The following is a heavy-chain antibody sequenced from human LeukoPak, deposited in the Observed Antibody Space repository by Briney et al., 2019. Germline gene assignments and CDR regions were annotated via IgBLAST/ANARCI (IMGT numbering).Heavy chain of an antibody. CDR1: GGSISSYY. V-gene: IGHV4-59*01. CDR3: ARGSSVAGSRWYFDY. Sequence: SETLSLTCTVSGGSISSYYWSWIRQPPGKGMEWMGYIYYSGSTNYNPSLKSRVTISVDTSKNQFSLKLSSVTAADTAVYYCARGSSVAGSRWYFDYWGQGTLVTVSS. D-gene: IGHD6-19*01. J-gene: IGHJ4*02. CDR2: IYYSGST.